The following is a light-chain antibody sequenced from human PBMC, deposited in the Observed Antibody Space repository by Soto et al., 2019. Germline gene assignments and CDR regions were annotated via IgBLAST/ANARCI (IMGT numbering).Light chain of an antibody. CDR3: QQYFSYPLT. J-gene: IGKJ4*01. CDR2: AAS. CDR1: QDISSF. V-gene: IGKV1-8*01. Sequence: AIRMTQSPSSLSSSTGDRVTITCRASQDISSFLAWYQQNPGQAPKLLIYAASALQSGVPSRFSGGGYGTDFTLTIRGLQSEDFATYYCQQYFSYPLTFGVGTKVEIK.